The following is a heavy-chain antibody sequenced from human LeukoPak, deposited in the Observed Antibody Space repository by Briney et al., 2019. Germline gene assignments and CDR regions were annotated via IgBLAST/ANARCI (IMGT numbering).Heavy chain of an antibody. D-gene: IGHD2-2*01. Sequence: PGGPLRLSCAASGFPFSLYAMNWVRQAPGKGLEWVSYINDDSTDIHYADSVKGRFSISRDSARNTLYLQLSSLRAEDTAVYYCARDTFQPGLIDSWGQGTLVTVSS. CDR1: GFPFSLYA. V-gene: IGHV3-21*05. CDR3: ARDTFQPGLIDS. J-gene: IGHJ4*02. CDR2: INDDSTDI.